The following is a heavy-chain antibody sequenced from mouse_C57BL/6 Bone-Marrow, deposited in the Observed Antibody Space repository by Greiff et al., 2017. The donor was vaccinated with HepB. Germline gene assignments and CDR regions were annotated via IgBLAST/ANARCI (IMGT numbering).Heavy chain of an antibody. Sequence: EVKLMESGGDLVKPGGSLKLSCAASGFTFSSYGMSWVRQTPDKRLEWVATISSGGSYTYYPDSVKGRFTISRDNAKNTLYLQMSSLKSEDTAMYYCARHRPVVERSYAMDYWGQGTSVTVSS. CDR2: ISSGGSYT. V-gene: IGHV5-6*01. D-gene: IGHD1-1*01. J-gene: IGHJ4*01. CDR3: ARHRPVVERSYAMDY. CDR1: GFTFSSYG.